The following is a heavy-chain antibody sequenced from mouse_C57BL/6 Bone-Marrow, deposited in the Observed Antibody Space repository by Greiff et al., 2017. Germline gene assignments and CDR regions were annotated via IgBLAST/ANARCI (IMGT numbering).Heavy chain of an antibody. CDR2: FYPGSGSI. CDR1: GYTFTEYT. Sequence: QVQLKQSGAELVKPGASVKLSCKASGYTFTEYTIHWVKQRSGQGLEWIGWFYPGSGSIKYNEKFKDKATLTADKSSSTVYMELSRLTSEDSAVYFCARHDATYYGARTWFAYWGQGTLVTVSA. J-gene: IGHJ3*01. D-gene: IGHD1-1*01. V-gene: IGHV1-62-2*01. CDR3: ARHDATYYGARTWFAY.